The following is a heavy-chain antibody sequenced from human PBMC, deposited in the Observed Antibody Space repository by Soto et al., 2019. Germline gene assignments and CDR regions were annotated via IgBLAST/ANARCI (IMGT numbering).Heavy chain of an antibody. CDR1: GYTFTSYY. V-gene: IGHV1-46*01. CDR3: ARSTGRGVVVPAAIRWGYYYYGMDI. Sequence: ASVKVSCKASGYTFTSYYMHWVRQAPGQGLEWMGIINPSGGSTSYAQKFQGRVTMTRDTSTSTVYMELSSLRSEDTAVYYCARSTGRGVVVPAAIRWGYYYYGMDIWGQGTTVTVSS. J-gene: IGHJ6*02. D-gene: IGHD2-2*02. CDR2: INPSGGST.